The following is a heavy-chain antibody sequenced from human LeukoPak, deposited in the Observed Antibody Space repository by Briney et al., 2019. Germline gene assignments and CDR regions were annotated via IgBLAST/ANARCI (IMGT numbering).Heavy chain of an antibody. J-gene: IGHJ5*02. CDR1: GASISSHY. CDR2: ISCSGIT. V-gene: IGHV4-59*11. Sequence: SETLSLTCTVSGASISSHYWSWIRQSPGKGLEWIGYISCSGITNYNPSLKSRVTISVDTSKNHFSLRLSSVTAADTAVYYCASRAHCSGGSCYGNWFDPWGQGTLVTVSS. D-gene: IGHD2-15*01. CDR3: ASRAHCSGGSCYGNWFDP.